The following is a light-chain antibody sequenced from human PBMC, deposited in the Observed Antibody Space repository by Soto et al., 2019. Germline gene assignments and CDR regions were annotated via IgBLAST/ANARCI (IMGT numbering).Light chain of an antibody. Sequence: DIQMTQSPSSLSASIGDRVTLTCRASQSIGTNLNWYQQRPGKAPKLLIYDASSLESGVPSRFSGSGSGTEFTLTISSLQPDDFATYYCQQYNSYSWTFGQGTKVEIK. J-gene: IGKJ1*01. CDR2: DAS. CDR3: QQYNSYSWT. V-gene: IGKV1-5*01. CDR1: QSIGTN.